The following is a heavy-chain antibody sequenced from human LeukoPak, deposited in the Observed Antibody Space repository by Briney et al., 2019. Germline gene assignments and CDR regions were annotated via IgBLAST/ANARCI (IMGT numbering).Heavy chain of an antibody. V-gene: IGHV3-11*01. CDR2: ISRSSTTM. D-gene: IGHD6-13*01. Sequence: GGSLRLSCAASGFPFSDYYMSWIRQAPGKGLEWVSYISRSSTTMFYADSVKGRFSISRDNAKNSLFLHMNNLRAEDAAVYYCASRIGAASGTVFDSWGRGTLVTVS. J-gene: IGHJ4*02. CDR3: ASRIGAASGTVFDS. CDR1: GFPFSDYY.